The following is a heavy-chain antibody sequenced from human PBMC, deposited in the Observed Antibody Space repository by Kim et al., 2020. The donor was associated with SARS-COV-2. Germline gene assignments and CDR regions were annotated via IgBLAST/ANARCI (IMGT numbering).Heavy chain of an antibody. D-gene: IGHD5-12*01. CDR2: IYYSGST. V-gene: IGHV4-59*13. Sequence: SETLSLTCTVSGGSISSYYWSWIRQPPGKGLEWIGYIYYSGSTNYNPSLKSRVTISVDTSKNQFSLKLSSVTAADTAVYYCARDSGYDRDRYYGMDVWGQGTTVTVSS. J-gene: IGHJ6*02. CDR3: ARDSGYDRDRYYGMDV. CDR1: GGSISSYY.